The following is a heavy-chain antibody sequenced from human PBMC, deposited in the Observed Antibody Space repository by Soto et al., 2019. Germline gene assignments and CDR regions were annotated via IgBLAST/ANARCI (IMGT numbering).Heavy chain of an antibody. V-gene: IGHV3-21*01. J-gene: IGHJ4*02. D-gene: IGHD3-3*01. Sequence: EVQLVESGGGLVKPGGSLRLSCAASGFTFSSYTMNWVRQAPGKGLEWVASITSYSSYINYADSVKGRFTISRDNAKNSLYLQMNSLRVEDTAVYYCARDRDQKWSPLAYWGQGTLVTVSS. CDR1: GFTFSSYT. CDR3: ARDRDQKWSPLAY. CDR2: ITSYSSYI.